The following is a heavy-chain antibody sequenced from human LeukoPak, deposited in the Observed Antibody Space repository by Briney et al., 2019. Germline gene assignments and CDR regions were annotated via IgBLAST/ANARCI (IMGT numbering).Heavy chain of an antibody. CDR3: SRGVIAAGGNDFDY. J-gene: IGHJ4*02. V-gene: IGHV4-30-4*07. Sequence: SETLSLTSAVDGGSISSGGYSWSWIRQPPGKGLEWIGYISYSGSTSYTPSLKSPVTMSLDTSKNQLYLKVMYVTDADTDVYFCSRGVIAAGGNDFDYWGQGTLVTVSS. CDR2: ISYSGST. CDR1: GGSISSGGYS. D-gene: IGHD6-13*01.